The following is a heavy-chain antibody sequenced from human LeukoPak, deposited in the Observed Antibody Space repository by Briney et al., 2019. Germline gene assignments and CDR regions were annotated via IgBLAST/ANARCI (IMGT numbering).Heavy chain of an antibody. CDR3: AKDSGGRFCSATTCHIEH. J-gene: IGHJ5*02. Sequence: GASVTVSCKASGYTLTRYSMHWVRQAPGEGLEWMGIINPASGGTTYSQKFQGRLTMTRDTSTSTVYMRLSSLRSSDTAFYYCAKDSGGRFCSATTCHIEHWGQGTLVTVSS. CDR2: INPASGGT. V-gene: IGHV1-46*01. CDR1: GYTLTRYS. D-gene: IGHD2-21*01.